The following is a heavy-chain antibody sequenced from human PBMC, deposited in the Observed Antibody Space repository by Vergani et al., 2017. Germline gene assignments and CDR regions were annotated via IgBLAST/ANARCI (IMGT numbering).Heavy chain of an antibody. CDR2: INHSGST. D-gene: IGHD6-13*01. CDR1: GGSFSVYY. V-gene: IGHV4-34*01. CDR3: ARGAPAGY. Sequence: QVQLQQWGAGLLKPSETLSLPCAVYGGSFSVYYWSWIRQPPGRGLGWIGEINHSGSTNYNPSLKSRVTISVDTSKNQFSLKLSSVSAADTAVYYCARGAPAGYWGQGTLVTVSS. J-gene: IGHJ4*02.